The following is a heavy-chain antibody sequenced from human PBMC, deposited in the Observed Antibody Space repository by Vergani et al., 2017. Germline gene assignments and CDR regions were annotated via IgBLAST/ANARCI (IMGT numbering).Heavy chain of an antibody. CDR1: GGPISSGSYY. Sequence: QVQLQEPGPGLVKPSQPLSLTCTAPGGPISSGSYYWSWIRQPAGKGLEWIGRIYTSGSTNYNPSPKRRVTISVDTSKNQFSLKLSSVTAADTAVYYCARGRGSTGCMDVWDKGTTVTVSS. J-gene: IGHJ6*03. D-gene: IGHD6-13*01. CDR2: IYTSGST. V-gene: IGHV4-61*02. CDR3: ARGRGSTGCMDV.